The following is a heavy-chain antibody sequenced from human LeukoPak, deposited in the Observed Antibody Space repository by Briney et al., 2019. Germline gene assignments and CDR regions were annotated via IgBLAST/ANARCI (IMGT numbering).Heavy chain of an antibody. J-gene: IGHJ4*02. CDR2: INHSGST. CDR1: GGSFSGYY. V-gene: IGHV4-34*01. Sequence: SETLSLTCAVYGGSFSGYYWSWIRQPPGKGLEWIGEINHSGSTNHNPSLKSRVTISVDTSKNQFSLKLSSVTAADTAVYYCARGLRAAATSDYWGQGTLVTVSS. CDR3: ARGLRAAATSDY. D-gene: IGHD6-13*01.